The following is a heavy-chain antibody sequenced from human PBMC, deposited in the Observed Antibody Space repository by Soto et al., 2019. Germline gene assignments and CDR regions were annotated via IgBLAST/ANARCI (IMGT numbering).Heavy chain of an antibody. CDR1: GFSLTTPGVG. CDR3: ARYRNLIHEDVQVGDFDY. V-gene: IGHV2-5*02. J-gene: IGHJ4*02. Sequence: QINLKESGPTLVKPTQTLTLTCSFSGFSLTTPGVGGGWVRQSPGEALEWLALIYWDDDERYSPSLKTGVTISKDPSKNQEVLKMTHMAPVDTAACSGARYRNLIHEDVQVGDFDYWGQGILVSVSS. CDR2: IYWDDDE. D-gene: IGHD1-1*01.